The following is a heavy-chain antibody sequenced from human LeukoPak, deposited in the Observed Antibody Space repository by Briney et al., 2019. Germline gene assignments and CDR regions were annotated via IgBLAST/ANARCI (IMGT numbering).Heavy chain of an antibody. CDR2: THHSGRT. J-gene: IGHJ3*02. D-gene: IGHD2-21*01. CDR3: ARDSSSFQGDLFDI. V-gene: IGHV4-34*01. Sequence: PGGSLRLSCAASGFTFSSYEMNWIRQPPGKGLEWIGETHHSGRTNYNPSLKSRVTISLDKSKNQFSLKLSSVIAADTAVYYCARDSSSFQGDLFDIWGQGTMVTVSA. CDR1: GFTFSSYE.